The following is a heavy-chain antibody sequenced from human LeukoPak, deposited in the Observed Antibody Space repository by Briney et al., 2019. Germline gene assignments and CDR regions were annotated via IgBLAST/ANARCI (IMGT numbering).Heavy chain of an antibody. CDR3: ARDIELST. V-gene: IGHV3-23*01. CDR2: INYSGSNA. D-gene: IGHD1-7*01. J-gene: IGHJ3*01. Sequence: PGRSLRLSCAASGFTFSISAMTWVRQAPGKGLEWVALINYSGSNAYYADSVRGRFTISRDSSKSMLYLQMDSLRAEDTAIYYCARDIELSTWGQGTMVSV. CDR1: GFTFSISA.